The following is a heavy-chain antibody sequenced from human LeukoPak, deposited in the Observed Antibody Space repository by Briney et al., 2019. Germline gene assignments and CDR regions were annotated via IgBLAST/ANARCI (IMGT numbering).Heavy chain of an antibody. D-gene: IGHD1-26*01. Sequence: ASVKVSCKASGYTFTGYYMHWVRQAPGQGLEWMGWINPNSGGTNYAQKFQGRVTMTRDTSISTAYMELSRLRSDDTAVYYCARDGVWGELPGAFDIWGQGTMVTVSS. CDR1: GYTFTGYY. CDR3: ARDGVWGELPGAFDI. V-gene: IGHV1-2*02. J-gene: IGHJ3*02. CDR2: INPNSGGT.